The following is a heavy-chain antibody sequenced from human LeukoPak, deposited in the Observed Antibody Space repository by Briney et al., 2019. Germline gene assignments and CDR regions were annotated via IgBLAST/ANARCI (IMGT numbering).Heavy chain of an antibody. CDR2: IYASGST. V-gene: IGHV4-4*07. J-gene: IGHJ4*02. CDR3: AKEHTSTTGRHFDY. D-gene: IGHD2-2*01. Sequence: SETLSLTCSVSGVSFTDYYWTWIRQPTGKGLEWIGRIYASGSTNYDPSLRSRVTISIDKSKNQFSLNLASVTAADTGVYYCAKEHTSTTGRHFDYWGQGILVTVS. CDR1: GVSFTDYY.